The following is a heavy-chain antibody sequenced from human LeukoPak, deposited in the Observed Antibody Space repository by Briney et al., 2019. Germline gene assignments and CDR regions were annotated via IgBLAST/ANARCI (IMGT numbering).Heavy chain of an antibody. J-gene: IGHJ4*02. CDR2: IKSKTDGGTT. Sequence: GGSLRLSRAASGFTFSNAWMSWVRQAPGKGLEWVGRIKSKTDGGTTDYAAPVKGRFTISRDDSKNTLYLQMNSLKTEDTAVYYCARAEEGYYFDYWGQGTLVTVSS. CDR3: ARAEEGYYFDY. V-gene: IGHV3-15*01. CDR1: GFTFSNAW.